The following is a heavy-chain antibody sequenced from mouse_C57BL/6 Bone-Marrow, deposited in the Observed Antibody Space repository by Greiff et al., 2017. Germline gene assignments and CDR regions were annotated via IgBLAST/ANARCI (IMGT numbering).Heavy chain of an antibody. J-gene: IGHJ3*01. CDR1: GFNIKDDY. Sequence: EVQLQQSGAELVRPGASVKLSCTASGFNIKDDYMHWVKQRPEQGLEWIGWIDPENGDTEYASKFQGKATITADTSSNTAYLQLSSLTSEDTAVYYGTLSYYDYDPAWFAYWGQGTLVTVSA. D-gene: IGHD2-4*01. CDR2: IDPENGDT. V-gene: IGHV14-4*01. CDR3: TLSYYDYDPAWFAY.